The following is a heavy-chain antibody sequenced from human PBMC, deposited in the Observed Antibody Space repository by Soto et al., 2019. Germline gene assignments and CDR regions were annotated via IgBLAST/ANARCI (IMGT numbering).Heavy chain of an antibody. J-gene: IGHJ4*02. D-gene: IGHD5-12*01. CDR1: GFTFSSYA. CDR3: ARRPFSTVNIAYFDY. CDR2: ISYDGSNE. V-gene: IGHV3-30-3*01. Sequence: QVQLVESGGGVVQPGRSLRLSCAVSGFTFSSYALHWVRQAPGKGLEWVAVISYDGSNEDYAEYVKGRFTTSRDNSKNTLYLQMNSLRADATAVYYCARRPFSTVNIAYFDYSGQGTLVAVSS.